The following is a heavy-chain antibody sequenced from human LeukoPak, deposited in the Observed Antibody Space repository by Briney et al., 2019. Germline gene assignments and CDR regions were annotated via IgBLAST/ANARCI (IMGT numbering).Heavy chain of an antibody. CDR1: SGSLRENY. Sequence: PSETLSLTCNVSSGSLRENYWSWIRQSPGKGLEWIAEINHSGSTNYNPSLKSRVTISADTSKNQFSLRLSSVTAADTAVYYCARLQFLSGGYHAFDSWGQGSQVSVSS. CDR3: ARLQFLSGGYHAFDS. V-gene: IGHV4-34*01. CDR2: INHSGST. D-gene: IGHD3-3*01. J-gene: IGHJ4*02.